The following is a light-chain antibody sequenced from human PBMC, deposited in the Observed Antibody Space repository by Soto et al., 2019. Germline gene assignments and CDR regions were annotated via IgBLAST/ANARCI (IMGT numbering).Light chain of an antibody. CDR2: GAS. J-gene: IGKJ1*01. Sequence: DIQMTQSPSTLSASVGDRVTITCRASESISSFLIWYQQTPGKAPKVLIYGASSLQTGVPSRFSGSGSGTDFTLTIDRLQPEDFAIYYCQQSYSARWTFGQGTKVEIK. CDR1: ESISSF. CDR3: QQSYSARWT. V-gene: IGKV1-39*01.